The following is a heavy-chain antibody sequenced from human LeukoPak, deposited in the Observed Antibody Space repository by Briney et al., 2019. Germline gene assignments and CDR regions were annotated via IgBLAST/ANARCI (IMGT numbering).Heavy chain of an antibody. CDR2: IGSSSSYI. Sequence: GGSLRLSCAASGFTFSSYSMNWVRQAPGKGLEWVSSIGSSSSYIYYADSVKGRFTISRDNAKNSLYLQMSSLRAEDTAVYYCARSNYDSSGYYIAPTPGFDYWGQGTLVTVSS. CDR3: ARSNYDSSGYYIAPTPGFDY. J-gene: IGHJ4*02. V-gene: IGHV3-21*01. D-gene: IGHD3-22*01. CDR1: GFTFSSYS.